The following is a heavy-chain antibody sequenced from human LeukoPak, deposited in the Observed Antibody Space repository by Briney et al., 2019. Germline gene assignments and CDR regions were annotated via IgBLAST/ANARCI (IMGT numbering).Heavy chain of an antibody. Sequence: GESLKISCKGSGYSFSNYWIGWVRQMPGKGLEWMGFIYPGDSDTRYRPSFRGQVTISADKSISTAYLQWSSLKASDTAVYYCARTGNDQYYFEYWGQGTLVTVSS. V-gene: IGHV5-51*01. CDR2: IYPGDSDT. J-gene: IGHJ4*02. CDR3: ARTGNDQYYFEY. CDR1: GYSFSNYW. D-gene: IGHD1-1*01.